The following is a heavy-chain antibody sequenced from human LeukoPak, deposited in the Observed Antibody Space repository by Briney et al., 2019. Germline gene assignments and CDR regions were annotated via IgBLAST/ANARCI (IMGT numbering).Heavy chain of an antibody. CDR2: INGRGDST. D-gene: IGHD3-10*01. V-gene: IGHV3-23*01. Sequence: PGGSLRLSCAASGFSFSSYAMSWVRQAPGKGLEWVSGINGRGDSTVYADSVKGRFTISRDNSKNTLYLQMNSLRAEDTAVYYCAKDGGSGSYYNFHWGQGTLVTVSS. CDR3: AKDGGSGSYYNFH. CDR1: GFSFSSYA. J-gene: IGHJ4*02.